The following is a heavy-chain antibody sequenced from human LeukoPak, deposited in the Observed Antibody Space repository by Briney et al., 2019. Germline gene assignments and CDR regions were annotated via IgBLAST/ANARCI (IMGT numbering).Heavy chain of an antibody. J-gene: IGHJ6*03. V-gene: IGHV3-21*01. CDR2: ISSSSSYI. Sequence: GGSLRLSCAASGFTFSSYSMNWVRQAPGKGLEWVSSISSSSSYIYYADSVKGRFTISRDNAKNSLYLQMSSPRAEDTAVYYCARALVPAASPTGYMDVWGKGTTVTVSS. CDR1: GFTFSSYS. D-gene: IGHD2-2*01. CDR3: ARALVPAASPTGYMDV.